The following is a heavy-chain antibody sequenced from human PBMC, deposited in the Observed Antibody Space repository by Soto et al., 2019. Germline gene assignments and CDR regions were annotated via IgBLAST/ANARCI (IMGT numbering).Heavy chain of an antibody. CDR2: IYSSGST. D-gene: IGHD3-22*01. Sequence: SETLSLTCTVSGGPISPYYWSWIRQPAGKGLEWIGRIYSSGSTNYNPPLKSRVSMSLDTARNQISLKVKSVTAADTAVYYCATEGGYFDSSGSGVYHYYGVDVWGRGTTVTVSS. CDR1: GGPISPYY. J-gene: IGHJ6*02. CDR3: ATEGGYFDSSGSGVYHYYGVDV. V-gene: IGHV4-4*07.